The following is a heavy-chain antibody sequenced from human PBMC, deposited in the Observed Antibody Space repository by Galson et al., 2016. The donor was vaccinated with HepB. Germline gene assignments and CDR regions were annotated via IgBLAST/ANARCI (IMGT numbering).Heavy chain of an antibody. J-gene: IGHJ3*02. CDR3: ARAGYYYFSSGPHDDAIDI. CDR1: GFPFSSYA. CDR2: ISGSGGST. V-gene: IGHV3-23*01. Sequence: SLRLSCAASGFPFSSYAMSWVRQAPGKGLEWVSSISGSGGSTYYADSAQGRFIFSRDNSKNTLYLQMNSLRAEDTAVYYCARAGYYYFSSGPHDDAIDIWGQGTMVTVSS. D-gene: IGHD3-22*01.